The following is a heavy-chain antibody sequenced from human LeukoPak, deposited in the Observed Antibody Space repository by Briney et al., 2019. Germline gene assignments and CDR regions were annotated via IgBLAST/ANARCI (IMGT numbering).Heavy chain of an antibody. V-gene: IGHV3-53*01. CDR3: ARDSAFSSYSS. Sequence: GGSLRLSCTASGFTINNNYMSWVRQAPGKGLEWVSIIYSDRSTYYPESVKGRFTISRDDSKNTLLLQMDSLRVEDTAIYYCARDSAFSSYSSWGQGALVTVSS. D-gene: IGHD2-15*01. CDR1: GFTINNNY. CDR2: IYSDRST. J-gene: IGHJ1*01.